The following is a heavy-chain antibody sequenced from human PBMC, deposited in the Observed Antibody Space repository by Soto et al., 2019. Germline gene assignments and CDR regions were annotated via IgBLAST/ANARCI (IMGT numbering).Heavy chain of an antibody. V-gene: IGHV4-34*01. Sequence: LETLSLTCAVYGGSFSGYYWSWIRQPPGKGLEWIGEINHSGSTNYNPSLKSRVTISVDTSKNQFSLKLSSVTAADTAVYYCARGGNERHSSSWLNYWGQGTLVTVSS. CDR2: INHSGST. CDR3: ARGGNERHSSSWLNY. J-gene: IGHJ4*02. CDR1: GGSFSGYY. D-gene: IGHD6-13*01.